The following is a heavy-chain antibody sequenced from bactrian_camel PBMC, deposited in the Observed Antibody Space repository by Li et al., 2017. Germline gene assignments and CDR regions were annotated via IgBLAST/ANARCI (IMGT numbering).Heavy chain of an antibody. J-gene: IGHJ6*01. CDR3: AAHAGRYCYWTSFGY. CDR1: GYINVRIC. D-gene: IGHD2*01. V-gene: IGHV3S53*01. CDR2: IDSDGTP. Sequence: HVQLVESGGGSVQAGGSLRLSCVGSGYINVRICVSWFRQVPGKEREGVAAIDSDGTPTYATSAEGRFTVSRDNAKNTIVLQMIDLKPEDSGMYYCAAHAGRYCYWTSFGYWGQGTQVTVS.